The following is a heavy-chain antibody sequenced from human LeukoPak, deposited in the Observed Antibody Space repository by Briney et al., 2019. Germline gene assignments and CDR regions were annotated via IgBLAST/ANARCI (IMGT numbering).Heavy chain of an antibody. D-gene: IGHD1-7*01. Sequence: GASVKVSCKASGGTFSSYAISWVRQAPGQGLEWMGWISAHNGNTNYAQKLQGRVTMTTDTSTSTAYMELRSLRSDDTAVYYCARDLNWNYGPGFDYWGQGTLVTVSS. V-gene: IGHV1-18*01. CDR3: ARDLNWNYGPGFDY. CDR2: ISAHNGNT. J-gene: IGHJ4*02. CDR1: GGTFSSYA.